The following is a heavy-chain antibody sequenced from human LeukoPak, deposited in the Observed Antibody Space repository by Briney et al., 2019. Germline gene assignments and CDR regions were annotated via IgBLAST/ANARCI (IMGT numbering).Heavy chain of an antibody. CDR2: IWSDGSSK. CDR1: GFIFSSYV. D-gene: IGHD1-26*01. Sequence: GGSLRLSCAASGFIFSSYVMHWVRQAPGKGLEWVAVIWSDGSSKYYSDSVKGRVTISRDNSKNTVYLQMNSLRAEDTAMYYCAREGGRVGAPLDYWGQGTLVTVSS. J-gene: IGHJ4*02. CDR3: AREGGRVGAPLDY. V-gene: IGHV3-33*08.